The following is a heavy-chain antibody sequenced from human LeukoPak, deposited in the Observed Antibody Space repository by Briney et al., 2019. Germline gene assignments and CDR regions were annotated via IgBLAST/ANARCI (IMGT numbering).Heavy chain of an antibody. J-gene: IGHJ4*02. CDR1: GGTFSSYA. Sequence: SVKVSCKASGGTFSSYAINWVRQAPGQGLEWMGRIIPILGMASYAQRFQGRVTVTADKSTSTAYMELSSLTSDDTAIYYCARGRGSRTGSNGDYCDYWGQGTLVTVSS. CDR2: IIPILGMA. D-gene: IGHD1-1*01. CDR3: ARGRGSRTGSNGDYCDY. V-gene: IGHV1-69*04.